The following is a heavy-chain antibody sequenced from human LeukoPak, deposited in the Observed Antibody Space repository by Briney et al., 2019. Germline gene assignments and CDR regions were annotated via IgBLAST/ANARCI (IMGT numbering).Heavy chain of an antibody. CDR3: AREPMGGYDSSGYYRNQYYFDY. V-gene: IGHV1-69*13. J-gene: IGHJ4*02. CDR2: IIPIFGTA. CDR1: GGTFSSYA. D-gene: IGHD3-22*01. Sequence: SVKVSCKASGGTFSSYAISWVRQAPGQGLEWMGGIIPIFGTANYAQKFQGRVTITADESTSTAYMELSSLRSEDTAVYYCAREPMGGYDSSGYYRNQYYFDYWGQGTLATVSS.